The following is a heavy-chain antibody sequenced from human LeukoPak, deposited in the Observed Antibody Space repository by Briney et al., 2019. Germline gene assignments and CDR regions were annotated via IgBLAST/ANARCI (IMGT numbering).Heavy chain of an antibody. CDR2: INPNSGGT. Sequence: ASVKVSCKASGYTFTGYYMHWVRQAPGQGLEWMGWINPNSGGTNYAQKFQGRVTMTRDTSISTAYMELSRLRPDDTAVYYCARPYYYDSSGYYIDYWGQGNPGHRLL. V-gene: IGHV1-2*02. J-gene: IGHJ4*02. D-gene: IGHD3-22*01. CDR1: GYTFTGYY. CDR3: ARPYYYDSSGYYIDY.